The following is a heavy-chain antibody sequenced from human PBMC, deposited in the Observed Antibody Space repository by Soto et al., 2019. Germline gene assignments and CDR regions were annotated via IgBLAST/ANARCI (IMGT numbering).Heavy chain of an antibody. Sequence: SETLSLTCTFSGGSISSSSYYLGWIRQPPGKGLEWIGSIYYSGSTYYNPSLKSRVTISVDRSKNQFSLKLSSVTAADTAVYYCARGVPLGYTRYNWFDPWGQGTLVTVSS. CDR3: ARGVPLGYTRYNWFDP. D-gene: IGHD5-12*01. CDR1: GGSISSSSYY. J-gene: IGHJ5*02. V-gene: IGHV4-39*07. CDR2: IYYSGST.